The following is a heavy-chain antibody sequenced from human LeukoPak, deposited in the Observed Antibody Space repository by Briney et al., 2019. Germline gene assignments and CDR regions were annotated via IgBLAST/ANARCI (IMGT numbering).Heavy chain of an antibody. D-gene: IGHD6-13*01. V-gene: IGHV4-59*01. CDR3: ARGMYSGSWFFDY. CDR1: GGSISSYY. Sequence: SETLSLTCTVSGGSISSYYWSWIRQPPGKGLEWIGYIYYSGSTNYNPSLKSRVTISVDTSKNQFSLKLSSVTAADTAAYYCARGMYSGSWFFDYWGQGTLVTVSS. J-gene: IGHJ4*02. CDR2: IYYSGST.